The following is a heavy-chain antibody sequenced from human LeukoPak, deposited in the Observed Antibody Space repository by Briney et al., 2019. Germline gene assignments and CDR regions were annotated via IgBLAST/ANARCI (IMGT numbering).Heavy chain of an antibody. CDR2: IYSGGST. CDR3: ARDPYSGTYGDTYYYYMDV. V-gene: IGHV3-66*01. D-gene: IGHD1-26*01. J-gene: IGHJ6*03. CDR1: EFSVGSNY. Sequence: GGSLRLSCAASEFSVGSNYMTWVRQAPGKGLEWVSLIYSGGSTYYADSVKGRFTISRDNARNSLYLQMNSLRAEDTAVYYCARDPYSGTYGDTYYYYMDVWGKGTTVTISS.